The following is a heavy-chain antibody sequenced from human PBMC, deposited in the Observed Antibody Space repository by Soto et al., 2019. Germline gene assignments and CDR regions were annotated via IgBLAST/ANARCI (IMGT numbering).Heavy chain of an antibody. V-gene: IGHV1-18*01. D-gene: IGHD2-21*01. CDR3: ARDQGFRVVINSNWFDP. J-gene: IGHJ5*02. CDR2: ISAYNGNT. Sequence: ASVKVSCKASGYTFSRYGIMWVRQAPGQGLEWMGWISAYNGNTNSAEKLRGRLTMTTDASTTTAYMELRSLRSDDTAIYYCARDQGFRVVINSNWFDPWGQGTLVPVSS. CDR1: GYTFSRYG.